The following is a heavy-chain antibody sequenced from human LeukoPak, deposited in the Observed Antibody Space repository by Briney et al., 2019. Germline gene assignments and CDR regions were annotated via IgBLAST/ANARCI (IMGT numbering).Heavy chain of an antibody. Sequence: PGGSLRLSCAASGFTFDDYGMSWVRQAPGKGLEWVSAISGSGGSTYYADSVKGRFTISRDNSKNTLYLQMNSLRTEDTALYYCAKDKNYYGDYRGAFDIWGQGTMVTVSS. J-gene: IGHJ3*02. CDR1: GFTFDDYG. D-gene: IGHD4-17*01. CDR3: AKDKNYYGDYRGAFDI. V-gene: IGHV3-23*01. CDR2: ISGSGGST.